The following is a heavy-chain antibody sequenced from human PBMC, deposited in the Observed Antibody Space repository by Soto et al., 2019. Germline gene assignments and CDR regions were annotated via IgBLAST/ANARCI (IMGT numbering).Heavy chain of an antibody. D-gene: IGHD6-13*01. J-gene: IGHJ5*02. CDR1: GFTFRSFT. Sequence: GGSLRLSCAASGFTFRSFTMNWVRQAPGKGLEWVSTISSNSAYIYYTDALRGRFTISRDNAKTSLHLQMNSLRAEDTAVYYCTRDASRDSSARGWFDPWGPGTLVTVSS. CDR3: TRDASRDSSARGWFDP. V-gene: IGHV3-21*01. CDR2: ISSNSAYI.